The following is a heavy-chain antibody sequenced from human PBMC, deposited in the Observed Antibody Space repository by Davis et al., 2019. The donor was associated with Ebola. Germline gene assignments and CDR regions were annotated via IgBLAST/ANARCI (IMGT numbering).Heavy chain of an antibody. J-gene: IGHJ6*02. Sequence: GESLKISCAASGFTFSSYAMSWVRQAPGKGLEWVSGISGSGGSTYYADSVKGRFTISRDNSKKTLYLQMNSLRAEDTAVYYCARIYDPYYYYGMDVWGQGTTVTVSS. CDR2: ISGSGGST. CDR1: GFTFSSYA. D-gene: IGHD3-22*01. V-gene: IGHV3-23*01. CDR3: ARIYDPYYYYGMDV.